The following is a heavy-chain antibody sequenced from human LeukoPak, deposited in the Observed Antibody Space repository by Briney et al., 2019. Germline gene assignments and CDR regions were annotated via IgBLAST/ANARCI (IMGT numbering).Heavy chain of an antibody. V-gene: IGHV3-21*01. CDR1: GFTFSSYS. Sequence: PGGSLRLSCAASGFTFSSYSMNWVRQAPGQGLEWVSSISSSSSYIYYADSVKGRFTISRDNAKNSLYLQMNSLRAEDTAVYYCAREGGLPRGFRDAFDIWGQGTMVTVSS. J-gene: IGHJ3*02. CDR3: AREGGLPRGFRDAFDI. D-gene: IGHD2/OR15-2a*01. CDR2: ISSSSSYI.